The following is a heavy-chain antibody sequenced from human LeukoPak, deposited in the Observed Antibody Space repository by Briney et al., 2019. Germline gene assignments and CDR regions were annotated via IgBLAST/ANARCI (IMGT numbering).Heavy chain of an antibody. D-gene: IGHD5-18*01. J-gene: IGHJ5*02. CDR1: GGSISSYY. CDR2: IYYSGST. Sequence: PSETLSLTCTVSGGSISSYYWSWIRQPPGKGLEWIGYIYYSGSTNYNPSLKSRVTISVDTSKNQFSLKLSSVTAADTAVYYCARGRGYSYVFWFDPWGQGTLVTVSS. V-gene: IGHV4-59*01. CDR3: ARGRGYSYVFWFDP.